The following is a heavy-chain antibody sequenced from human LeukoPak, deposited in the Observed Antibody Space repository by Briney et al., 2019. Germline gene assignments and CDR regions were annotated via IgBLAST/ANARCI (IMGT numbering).Heavy chain of an antibody. J-gene: IGHJ4*02. CDR2: ISYDGSDT. Sequence: GRSLRLSCAASGFTFSSYGMYWVRQAPGKGLEWVAVISYDGSDTYYADSVRGRFAISRDNSKNTLYLQMNSLRVEDTAVYHCARARLAVSGNYFENWGQGTLVTVSS. CDR3: ARARLAVSGNYFEN. D-gene: IGHD6-19*01. V-gene: IGHV3-30*03. CDR1: GFTFSSYG.